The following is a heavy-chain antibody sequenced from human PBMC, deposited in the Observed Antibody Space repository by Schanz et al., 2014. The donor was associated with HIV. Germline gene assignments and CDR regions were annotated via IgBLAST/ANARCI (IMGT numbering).Heavy chain of an antibody. D-gene: IGHD3-22*01. CDR2: VNHSGDA. Sequence: QVQLQQWGAGLLKPSETLSLTCAVYGGSFSGHYWSWIRQPPGKGLEWIAEVNHSGDANHNPSLKSRVTMSVDTSENHFSLKLSSATVADTAVYYCARGEGYYYDSSGFPLASGMDVWGQGTTVTVSS. V-gene: IGHV4-34*01. J-gene: IGHJ6*02. CDR3: ARGEGYYYDSSGFPLASGMDV. CDR1: GGSFSGHY.